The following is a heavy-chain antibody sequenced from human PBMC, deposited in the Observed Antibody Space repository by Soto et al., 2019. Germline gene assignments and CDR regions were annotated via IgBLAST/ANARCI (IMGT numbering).Heavy chain of an antibody. Sequence: SETLSLTCTVSGGSISIYYWNWIRHPAGKGLEWIGRIYSSGSTIYNTSFNSRVTMSVDTSKNQFSLKLSSVTAADTAVYYCARDEGGYSYGISFDYWGRGTLVTVSS. V-gene: IGHV4-4*07. CDR2: IYSSGST. J-gene: IGHJ4*02. CDR1: GGSISIYY. CDR3: ARDEGGYSYGISFDY. D-gene: IGHD5-18*01.